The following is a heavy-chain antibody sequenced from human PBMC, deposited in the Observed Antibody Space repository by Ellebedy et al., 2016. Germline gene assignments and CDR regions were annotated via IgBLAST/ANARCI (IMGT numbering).Heavy chain of an antibody. CDR3: AAELDYGAFDM. V-gene: IGHV1-58*01. D-gene: IGHD4-17*01. CDR2: IVVGSGNT. CDR1: GFTFKT. Sequence: SVKVSCXASGFTFKTVHWVRQLRGQRLEWIGWIVVGSGNTNYAQKFQDRVTSTRDMSRRTVYMELSSLRSEDTAVYYCAAELDYGAFDMWGQGTMVTVSS. J-gene: IGHJ3*02.